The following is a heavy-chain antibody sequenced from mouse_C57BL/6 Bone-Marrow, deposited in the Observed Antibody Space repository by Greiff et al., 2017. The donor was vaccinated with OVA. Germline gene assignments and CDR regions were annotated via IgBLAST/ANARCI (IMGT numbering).Heavy chain of an antibody. D-gene: IGHD2-3*01. CDR3: ARSDGYVDY. CDR2: IYPGDGDT. J-gene: IGHJ2*01. Sequence: VQGVESGPELVKPGASVKISCKASGYAFSSSWMNWVKQRPGKGLEWIGRIYPGDGDTNYNGKFKGKATLTADKSSSTAYMQLSSLTSEDSAVYFCARSDGYVDYWGQGTTLTVSS. V-gene: IGHV1-82*01. CDR1: GYAFSSSW.